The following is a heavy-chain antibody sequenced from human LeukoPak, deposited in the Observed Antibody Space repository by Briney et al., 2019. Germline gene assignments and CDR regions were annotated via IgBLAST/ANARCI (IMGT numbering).Heavy chain of an antibody. CDR3: AKKGYCSGGSCYSKLYYFDY. CDR1: GFTFSSYA. Sequence: PGGSLRLSCAASGFTFSSYAMRWVRQAPGKGLEWVSGISGSGDSTYYADSVKGRFTISRDNSKNTLYLQMNSLRAEDTAVYYCAKKGYCSGGSCYSKLYYFDYWGQGTLVTVSS. V-gene: IGHV3-23*01. J-gene: IGHJ4*02. CDR2: ISGSGDST. D-gene: IGHD2-15*01.